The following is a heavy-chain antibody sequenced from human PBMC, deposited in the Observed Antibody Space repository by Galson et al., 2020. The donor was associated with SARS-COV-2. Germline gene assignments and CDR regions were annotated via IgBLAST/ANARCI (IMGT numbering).Heavy chain of an antibody. CDR3: AKMEGIAVAATPN. Sequence: GESLKISCAASGFTFSSYAMSWVRQAPGKGLEWVSSISCSGASTYYADSVKGRFTISRDNSKNTLYLQMNSLRAEDTAIYYCAKMEGIAVAATPNWGQGTLVTVSS. V-gene: IGHV3-23*01. J-gene: IGHJ4*02. CDR2: ISCSGAST. D-gene: IGHD6-19*01. CDR1: GFTFSSYA.